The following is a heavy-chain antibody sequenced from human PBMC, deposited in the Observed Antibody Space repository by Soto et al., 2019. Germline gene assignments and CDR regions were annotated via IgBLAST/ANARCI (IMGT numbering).Heavy chain of an antibody. CDR3: AKDGSVAGNADYYYGMDV. J-gene: IGHJ6*02. CDR1: GFTFSSYG. V-gene: IGHV3-30*18. D-gene: IGHD6-19*01. CDR2: ISYDGSNK. Sequence: QVQLVESGGGVVQPGRSLRLSCAASGFTFSSYGMHWVRQAPVKGLEWVAVISYDGSNKYYADSVKGRLTISRDNSKNTLYLHMNSRRAEDTAVYYCAKDGSVAGNADYYYGMDVWGQGTTVTVSS.